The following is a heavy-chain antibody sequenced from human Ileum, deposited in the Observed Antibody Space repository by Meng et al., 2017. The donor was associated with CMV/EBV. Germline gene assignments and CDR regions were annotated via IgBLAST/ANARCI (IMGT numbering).Heavy chain of an antibody. CDR1: GYSFSTYW. D-gene: IGHD6-19*01. J-gene: IGHJ4*02. V-gene: IGHV5-51*01. CDR2: IYPGKSDP. Sequence: GESLKISCKGSGYSFSTYWVAWVRQMPGKGLEYLGIIYPGKSDPRYSPSFQGQVTISVDKTITTAYLQWSSLEAADTAIYYCARQAGEGYTIGSYYFDYWGRGTLVTVSS. CDR3: ARQAGEGYTIGSYYFDY.